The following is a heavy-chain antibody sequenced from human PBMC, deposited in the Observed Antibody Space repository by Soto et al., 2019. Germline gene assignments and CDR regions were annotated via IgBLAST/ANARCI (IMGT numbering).Heavy chain of an antibody. D-gene: IGHD3-3*01. CDR1: GYTFTSYA. J-gene: IGHJ6*02. V-gene: IGHV1-3*01. CDR2: INAGNGNT. Sequence: ASVKVSCQASGYTFTSYAMHWVRQAPGQRLEWMGWINAGNGNTKYSQKFQGRVTITRDTSASTAYMELSSLRSEDTAVYYCARERITIFGVVTIYYYYGMDVWGQGTTVTVS. CDR3: ARERITIFGVVTIYYYYGMDV.